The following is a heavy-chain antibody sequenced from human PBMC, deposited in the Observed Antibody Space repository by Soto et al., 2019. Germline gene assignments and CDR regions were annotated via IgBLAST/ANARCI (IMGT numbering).Heavy chain of an antibody. CDR1: GYTFTIYG. J-gene: IGHJ3*02. CDR2: ISAYNGNT. Sequence: ASVKVSCKASGYTFTIYGIIWVRQAPGQGLEWMGWISAYNGNTNYAQKLQGRVTMTTDTSTSTAYMELRSLRSDDTAVYYCASSSLRYFDWLSSLVRDAFDIWGQGTMVTVS. D-gene: IGHD3-9*01. CDR3: ASSSLRYFDWLSSLVRDAFDI. V-gene: IGHV1-18*01.